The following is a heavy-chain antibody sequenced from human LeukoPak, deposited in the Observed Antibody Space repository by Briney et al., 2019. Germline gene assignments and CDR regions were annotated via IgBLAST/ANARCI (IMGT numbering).Heavy chain of an antibody. V-gene: IGHV3-53*01. CDR3: ARGYYYGSGSYPDLINY. Sequence: SVIYSGSSTYYADSVKGRFTISRDNSKNTLYLQMNSLRAEDTAVYYCARGYYYGSGSYPDLINYWGQGTLVTVSS. J-gene: IGHJ4*02. CDR2: IYSGSST. D-gene: IGHD3-10*01.